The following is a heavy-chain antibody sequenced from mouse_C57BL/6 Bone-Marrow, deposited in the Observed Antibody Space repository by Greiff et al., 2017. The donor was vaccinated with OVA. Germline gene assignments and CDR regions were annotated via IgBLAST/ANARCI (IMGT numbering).Heavy chain of an antibody. CDR2: INPNNGGT. J-gene: IGHJ1*03. V-gene: IGHV1-22*01. CDR3: ARDYYGSSPRWYFDV. Sequence: VQLQQSGPELVKPGASVKMSCKASGYTFTDYNMHWVKQSHGKSLEWIGYINPNNGGTSYNQKFKGKATLTVNKSSSTAYMELRSLTSEDSAVYYCARDYYGSSPRWYFDVWGTGTTVTVSS. D-gene: IGHD1-1*01. CDR1: GYTFTDYN.